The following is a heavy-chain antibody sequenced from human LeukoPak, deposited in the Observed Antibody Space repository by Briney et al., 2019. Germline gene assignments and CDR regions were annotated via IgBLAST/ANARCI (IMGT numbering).Heavy chain of an antibody. J-gene: IGHJ4*02. D-gene: IGHD5-24*01. Sequence: GGSLRLSCAASGFTFSNSLMHWVRQVPGKRLVWVARIDTDGSTTHYADFVKGRFTISRDNAKNTLYLQMNSLRAEDTAVYYCARDRDGYNYWGQGTLVTVSS. CDR2: IDTDGSTT. CDR3: ARDRDGYNY. V-gene: IGHV3-74*01. CDR1: GFTFSNSL.